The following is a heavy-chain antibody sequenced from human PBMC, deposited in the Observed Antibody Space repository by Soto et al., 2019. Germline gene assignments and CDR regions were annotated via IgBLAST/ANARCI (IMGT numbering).Heavy chain of an antibody. J-gene: IGHJ6*02. Sequence: GGSLRLSCAASGFTFSNAWMNWVRQAPGKGLEWVGRIKSKTDGGTTDYAVPVKGRFTISRDDSKNTLYLQMNSLKTEDTAVYYCTTIPPNYYDSSGFYYYYYGMDVWGQGTTVTVSS. CDR1: GFTFSNAW. CDR2: IKSKTDGGTT. CDR3: TTIPPNYYDSSGFYYYYYGMDV. D-gene: IGHD3-22*01. V-gene: IGHV3-15*07.